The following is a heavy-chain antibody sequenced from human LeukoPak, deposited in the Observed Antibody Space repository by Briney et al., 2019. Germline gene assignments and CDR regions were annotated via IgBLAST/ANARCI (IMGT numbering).Heavy chain of an antibody. J-gene: IGHJ6*03. Sequence: PGGSLRLSCAASGFTFSIYSVTWVRQAPGKGLEWVASISSTSSYIYYADSVRGRFTISRDNAQYLAYLQMNSLRAEDTAVYYCARLERADYSTSPVPYYNYYMNAWDKGTTVIVSS. CDR1: GFTFSIYS. D-gene: IGHD6-13*01. CDR3: ARLERADYSTSPVPYYNYYMNA. CDR2: ISSTSSYI. V-gene: IGHV3-21*06.